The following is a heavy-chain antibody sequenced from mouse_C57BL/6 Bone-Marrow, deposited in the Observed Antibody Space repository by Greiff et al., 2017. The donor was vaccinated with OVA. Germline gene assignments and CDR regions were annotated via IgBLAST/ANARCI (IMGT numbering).Heavy chain of an antibody. D-gene: IGHD2-4*01. Sequence: QVQLQQPGAELVKPGASVKLSCKASGYTFTSYWMHWVKQRPGQGLEWIGMIHPNSGSTNYNEKFKSKATLTVYKSSSTAYMQLSSLTSEDSAVYYCARRIYYDYDGYWGQGTTLTVSS. CDR2: IHPNSGST. CDR1: GYTFTSYW. J-gene: IGHJ2*01. V-gene: IGHV1-64*01. CDR3: ARRIYYDYDGY.